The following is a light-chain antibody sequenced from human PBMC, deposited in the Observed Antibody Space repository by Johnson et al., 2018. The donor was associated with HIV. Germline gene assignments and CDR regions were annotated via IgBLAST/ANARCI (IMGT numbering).Light chain of an antibody. CDR3: GTWDSSLSAGGGA. V-gene: IGLV1-51*02. Sequence: QSMLTQPPSVSAAPGQKVTISCSGSSSNIGNNYVSWYQQLPGTAPKLLIYENNKRPSGIPDRFSGSKSGTSATLGITGLQTGDEADYYCGTWDSSLSAGGGAVGTGTKVTVL. CDR2: ENN. J-gene: IGLJ1*01. CDR1: SSNIGNNY.